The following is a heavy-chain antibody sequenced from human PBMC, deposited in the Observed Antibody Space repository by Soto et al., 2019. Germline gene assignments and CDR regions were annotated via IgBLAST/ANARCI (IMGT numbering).Heavy chain of an antibody. Sequence: ESGGGVVQPERSLRLSCAASGFIFSSYAMHWVRQAPGKGLEWVALISDDGSSKYYADSVKGRFTISRDNSKNTLDLQMNSLSADDTAVYYCTRADLTVTMSVFDPWGQGTLVTVSS. D-gene: IGHD4-17*01. V-gene: IGHV3-30-3*01. CDR3: TRADLTVTMSVFDP. CDR1: GFIFSSYA. J-gene: IGHJ5*02. CDR2: ISDDGSSK.